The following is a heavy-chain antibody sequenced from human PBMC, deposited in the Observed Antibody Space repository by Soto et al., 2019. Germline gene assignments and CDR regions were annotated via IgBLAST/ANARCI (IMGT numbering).Heavy chain of an antibody. Sequence: PGWSLRLSCAASGFTFSSYSMNWVRQAPGKGLEWVSSISSSSSYIYYADSVKGRFTISRDNAKNSLYLQMNSLRAEDTAVYYCASLDSSGYYPFDYWGQGTLVTVSS. CDR3: ASLDSSGYYPFDY. CDR1: GFTFSSYS. D-gene: IGHD3-22*01. V-gene: IGHV3-21*01. CDR2: ISSSSSYI. J-gene: IGHJ4*02.